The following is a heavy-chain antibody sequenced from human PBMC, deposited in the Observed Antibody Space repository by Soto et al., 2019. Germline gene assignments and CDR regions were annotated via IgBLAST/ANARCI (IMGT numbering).Heavy chain of an antibody. D-gene: IGHD6-25*01. V-gene: IGHV1-69*06. CDR1: GGTFASYS. CDR3: ARDPVDLFGYMDV. Sequence: QEELVQSGAEVKKPGSSVNVSCKVSGGTFASYSITCVRQAPGQRLEWMGEIIPLLKTVNYAQKFQGRVTITGDRSTSTVYMALSRLRSDDTAVYYCARDPVDLFGYMDVWGHGTTVTVS. J-gene: IGHJ6*02. CDR2: IIPLLKTV.